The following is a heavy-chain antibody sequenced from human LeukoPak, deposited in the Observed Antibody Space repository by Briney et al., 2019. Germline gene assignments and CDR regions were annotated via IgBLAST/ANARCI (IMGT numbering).Heavy chain of an antibody. V-gene: IGHV3-23*01. CDR2: ISGSGGST. J-gene: IGHJ5*02. CDR3: AKRPKITIFGVAGNWFDP. D-gene: IGHD3-3*01. CDR1: GFTFSSYA. Sequence: PGGSLRLSCAASGFTFSSYAISWVRQAPGKGLEWVSAISGSGGSTYYADSVKGRFTISRDNSKNTLYLQMNSLRAEDTAVYYCAKRPKITIFGVAGNWFDPWGQGTLVTVSS.